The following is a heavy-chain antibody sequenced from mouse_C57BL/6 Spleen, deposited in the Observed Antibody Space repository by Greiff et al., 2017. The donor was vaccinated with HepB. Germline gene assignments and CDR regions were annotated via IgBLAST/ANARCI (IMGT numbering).Heavy chain of an antibody. D-gene: IGHD2-4*01. CDR2: ISYDGSN. Sequence: EVQLQESGPGLVKPSQSLSLTCSVTGYSITSGYYWNWIRQFPGNKLEWMGYISYDGSNNYNPSLKNRISITRDTSKNQFFLKLNSVTTEDTATYYCARKGDYGAWFAYWGQGTLVTVSA. CDR3: ARKGDYGAWFAY. V-gene: IGHV3-6*01. CDR1: GYSITSGYY. J-gene: IGHJ3*01.